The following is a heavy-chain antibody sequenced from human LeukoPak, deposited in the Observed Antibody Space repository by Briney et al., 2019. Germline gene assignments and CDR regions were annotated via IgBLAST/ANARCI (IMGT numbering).Heavy chain of an antibody. J-gene: IGHJ4*02. CDR3: AKDATIFGVADPYYFDY. Sequence: GRSLRLSCAASGFTFDAYAMHWVRQAPGKGLEWVSGISWNSGSIGCADSVKGRFTISRDNAKNSLYLQMNSLRAEDVALYYCAKDATIFGVADPYYFDYWGQGTLVTVSS. CDR2: ISWNSGSI. D-gene: IGHD3-3*01. V-gene: IGHV3-9*03. CDR1: GFTFDAYA.